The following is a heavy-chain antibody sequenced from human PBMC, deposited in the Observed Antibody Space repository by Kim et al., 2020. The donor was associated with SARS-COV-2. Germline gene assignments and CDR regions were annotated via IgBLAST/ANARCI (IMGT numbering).Heavy chain of an antibody. CDR1: GGSISSYY. Sequence: SETLSLACTVSGGSISSYYWSWIRQPPGKGLEWIGYIYYSGSTNYNPSLKSRVTISVDTSKNQFSLKLSSVTAADTAVYYCARSDPGAIFEHAPFDYWGQGTLVTVSS. J-gene: IGHJ4*02. CDR3: ARSDPGAIFEHAPFDY. V-gene: IGHV4-59*01. CDR2: IYYSGST. D-gene: IGHD3-3*01.